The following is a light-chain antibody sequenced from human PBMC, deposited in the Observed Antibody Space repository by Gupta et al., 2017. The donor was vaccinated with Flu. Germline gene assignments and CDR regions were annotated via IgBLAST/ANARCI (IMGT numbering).Light chain of an antibody. CDR1: SSDVGGYKY. CDR2: DVT. V-gene: IGLV2-11*01. CDR3: CSYAGNYTWV. J-gene: IGLJ3*02. Sequence: QPALTQPRSVSGSPGQSVTISCTGTSSDVGGYKYVSWYPHPPGKAPKLLIYDVTKRPSGVPDRFSGSKTGNTAALTISGLQADEEADFYCCSYAGNYTWVFGGGTKMTVL.